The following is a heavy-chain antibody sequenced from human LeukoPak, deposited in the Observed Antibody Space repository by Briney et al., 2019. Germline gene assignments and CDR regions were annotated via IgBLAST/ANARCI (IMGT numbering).Heavy chain of an antibody. CDR1: GYTFTDYY. D-gene: IGHD2-2*01. J-gene: IGHJ6*02. Sequence: ASVKVSCKASGYTFTDYYIQWVRKAPGQGLEWMGWINPNSGGTNSAQKFQGRVTMTRDTSVSTAYMELSRLRSDDTAVYYCARDHCSSSACYEYYYYGVDVWGQGTTVTVSS. CDR3: ARDHCSSSACYEYYYYGVDV. V-gene: IGHV1-2*02. CDR2: INPNSGGT.